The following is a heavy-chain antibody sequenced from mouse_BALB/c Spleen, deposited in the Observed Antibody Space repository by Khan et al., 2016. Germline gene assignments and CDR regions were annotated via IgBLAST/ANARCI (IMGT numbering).Heavy chain of an antibody. V-gene: IGHV1-54*01. Sequence: VQLQESGADLVRPGTSVKVSCKASGYAFTNVLIDWIKQRPGQGLDWIGVINPGSGSTNYNEKFKGKATLTADKSSSTAYMQLSSLTSDDSAVYFCASQYGSSYVGFAYWGQGTLVTVSA. CDR3: ASQYGSSYVGFAY. J-gene: IGHJ3*01. CDR1: GYAFTNVL. D-gene: IGHD1-1*01. CDR2: INPGSGST.